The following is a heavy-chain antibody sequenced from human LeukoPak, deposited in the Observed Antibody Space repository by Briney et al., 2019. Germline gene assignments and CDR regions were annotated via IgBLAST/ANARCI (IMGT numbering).Heavy chain of an antibody. J-gene: IGHJ4*02. D-gene: IGHD3-16*01. Sequence: ASVKVSCKASGYIFTGYYMQWARQAPGQGLEWMGWINANNGGTNYAQKFQGRVTTTRDTSISTAYMELSSLRSDDTAVYYCARMGGGSIRHFDYWGQGTLVTVSS. V-gene: IGHV1-2*02. CDR3: ARMGGGSIRHFDY. CDR1: GYIFTGYY. CDR2: INANNGGT.